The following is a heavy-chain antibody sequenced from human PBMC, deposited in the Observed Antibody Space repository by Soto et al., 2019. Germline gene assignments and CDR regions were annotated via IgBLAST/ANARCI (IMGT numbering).Heavy chain of an antibody. Sequence: QLQLQESGPGLVKPSETLSLTCTVSGGSISSSSYYWGWIRQPPGKGLEWIGSIYYSGSTYYNPSLKSRVTRSVDTSKNQFSLKLNSVTAADTAVYYCATAYSSSSFQYYGMDVWGQGTTVTVSS. J-gene: IGHJ6*02. CDR3: ATAYSSSSFQYYGMDV. D-gene: IGHD6-6*01. V-gene: IGHV4-39*01. CDR2: IYYSGST. CDR1: GGSISSSSYY.